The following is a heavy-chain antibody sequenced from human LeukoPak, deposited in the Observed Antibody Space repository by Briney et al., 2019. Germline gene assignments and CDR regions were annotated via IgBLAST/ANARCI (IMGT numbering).Heavy chain of an antibody. J-gene: IGHJ4*02. D-gene: IGHD2-2*02. V-gene: IGHV4-34*01. Sequence: SETLSLTCAVYGGSFSGYYWSWIRQPPGKGLEWIGEINHSGSTNYNLSLKSRVTISVDTSKNQFSLKLSSVTAADTAVYYCARGLIPFDYWGQGTLVTVSS. CDR3: ARGLIPFDY. CDR1: GGSFSGYY. CDR2: INHSGST.